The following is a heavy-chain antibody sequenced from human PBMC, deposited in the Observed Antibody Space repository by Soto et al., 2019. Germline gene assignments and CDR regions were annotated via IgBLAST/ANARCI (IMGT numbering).Heavy chain of an antibody. J-gene: IGHJ4*02. CDR1: GFTFSSYG. CDR2: ISYDGSNK. Sequence: GGSLRLSCAASGFTFSSYGMHWVRQAPGKGLEWVAVISYDGSNKYYADSVKGRFTISRDNSKNTLYLQMNSLRAEDTAVYYCAKLINYGDHDIFDYWGQGTLVTVSS. CDR3: AKLINYGDHDIFDY. D-gene: IGHD4-17*01. V-gene: IGHV3-30*18.